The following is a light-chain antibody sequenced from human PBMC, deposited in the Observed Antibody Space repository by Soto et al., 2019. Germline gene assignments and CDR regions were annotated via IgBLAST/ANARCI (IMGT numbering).Light chain of an antibody. Sequence: QSALTQPASVSGSPGQSITISCTGTSSDVGGYNYVSWYQQHPGKAPQLMIYEVSNRPSGVSNRFSGSKSGNTASLTISGLQAEDEADYYCSSFTNNNTPHVVFGGGTKVTVL. CDR1: SSDVGGYNY. J-gene: IGLJ2*01. CDR3: SSFTNNNTPHVV. CDR2: EVS. V-gene: IGLV2-14*01.